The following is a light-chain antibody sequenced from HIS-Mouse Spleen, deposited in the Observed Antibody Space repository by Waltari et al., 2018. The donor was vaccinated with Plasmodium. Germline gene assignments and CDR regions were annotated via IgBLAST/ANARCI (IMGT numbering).Light chain of an antibody. J-gene: IGKJ3*01. CDR1: KSVSSN. V-gene: IGKV3-15*01. CDR2: GAS. Sequence: DIVMTQSPATLSVFPGERANLSCRASKSVSSNLAWYQQKPGQAPRLLIYGASTRATGIPARFSGSGSGTEFTLTISSLQSEDFAVYYCQQYNNWSFTFGPGTKVDIK. CDR3: QQYNNWSFT.